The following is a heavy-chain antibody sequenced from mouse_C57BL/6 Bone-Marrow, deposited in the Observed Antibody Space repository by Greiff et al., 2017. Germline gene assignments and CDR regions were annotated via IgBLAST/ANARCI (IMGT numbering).Heavy chain of an antibody. CDR2: IDPSDSYT. D-gene: IGHD2-3*01. CDR1: GYTFTSYW. Sequence: QVQLQQPGAELVKPGASVKLSCKASGYTFTSYWMQWVKQRPGQGLEWIGEIDPSDSYTNYNQKFKGKATLTVDTSSSTAYMQLSSLTSEDSAVYYCARREDDYLDYWGQGTTLTVSS. V-gene: IGHV1-50*01. CDR3: ARREDDYLDY. J-gene: IGHJ2*01.